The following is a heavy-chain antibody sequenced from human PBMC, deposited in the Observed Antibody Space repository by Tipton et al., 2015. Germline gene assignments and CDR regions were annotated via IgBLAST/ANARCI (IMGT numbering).Heavy chain of an antibody. D-gene: IGHD3-3*01. CDR2: ITADGGGT. Sequence: GSLRLSCTASGFTFSLHWMHWVRQAPGKGLVWVSRITADGGGTGYADSVQGRFTISRDNAGNSLYLQMNSLRDEDTAVYYCAKERDFTLGDWGQGTLVTVSS. V-gene: IGHV3-74*01. CDR3: AKERDFTLGD. CDR1: GFTFSLHW. J-gene: IGHJ4*02.